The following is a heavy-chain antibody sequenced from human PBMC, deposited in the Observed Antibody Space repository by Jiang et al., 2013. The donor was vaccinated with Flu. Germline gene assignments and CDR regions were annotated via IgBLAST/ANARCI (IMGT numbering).Heavy chain of an antibody. CDR2: MRYDETNK. Sequence: VTFMRYDETNKYYADSVKGRFTISRDNSKNTVYLQMNSLRAEDTAVYYCAKDVRDAFDIWGQGTMVTVSS. J-gene: IGHJ3*02. D-gene: IGHD2/OR15-2a*01. V-gene: IGHV3-30*02. CDR3: AKDVRDAFDI.